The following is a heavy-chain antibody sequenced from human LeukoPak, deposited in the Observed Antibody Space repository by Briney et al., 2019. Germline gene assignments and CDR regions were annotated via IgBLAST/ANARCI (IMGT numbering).Heavy chain of an antibody. CDR2: IIPIFGTA. D-gene: IGHD1-26*01. Sequence: GASVKVSCKASGGTFSSYAISWVRQAPGQGLEWMGGIIPIFGTANYAQKFQGRVTITADESTSTAYMELSSLRSEGTAVYYCARFSGWDYYYYYMDVWGKGTTVTVSS. CDR1: GGTFSSYA. CDR3: ARFSGWDYYYYYMDV. J-gene: IGHJ6*03. V-gene: IGHV1-69*01.